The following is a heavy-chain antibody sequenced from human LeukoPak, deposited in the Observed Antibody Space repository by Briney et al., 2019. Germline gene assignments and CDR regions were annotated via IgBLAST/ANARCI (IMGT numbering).Heavy chain of an antibody. Sequence: SETLSLTCTVSGGSISSSSYYWGWIRQPPGKGLEWIGSISYSGSTYYNPSLKSRVTISVDTSKNQLSLKLSSVTAADTAVYYCARSVDSLLNFDYWGQGTLVTVSS. J-gene: IGHJ4*02. CDR1: GGSISSSSYY. CDR2: ISYSGST. D-gene: IGHD3-22*01. V-gene: IGHV4-39*01. CDR3: ARSVDSLLNFDY.